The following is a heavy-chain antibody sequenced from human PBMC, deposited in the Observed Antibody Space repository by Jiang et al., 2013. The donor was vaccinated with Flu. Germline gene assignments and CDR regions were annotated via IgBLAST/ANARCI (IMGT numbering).Heavy chain of an antibody. CDR2: INDNNGDT. CDR1: GYSFAANG. CDR3: ARGTPKSPLLSGAAQHFGLDV. J-gene: IGHJ6*02. Sequence: GAEVKKPGASMKVSCKTSGYSFAANGITWVRQAPGQGLEWMGWINDNNGDTNYAQKFQGRVTMTRNTFTRTAYLELRSLTSDDTAMYYCARGTPKSPLLSGAAQHFGLDVWGQGDLGSPSP. D-gene: IGHD2/OR15-2a*01. V-gene: IGHV1-18*04.